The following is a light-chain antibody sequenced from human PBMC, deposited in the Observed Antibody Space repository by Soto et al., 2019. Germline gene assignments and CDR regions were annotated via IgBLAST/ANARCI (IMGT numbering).Light chain of an antibody. J-gene: IGLJ3*02. CDR3: CSYAGSRTVV. CDR2: EVS. V-gene: IGLV2-14*01. CDR1: SSDVGGYNY. Sequence: QSALTQPASVSGSPGQSITISCTGSSSDVGGYNYVSWYQQHPGKAPKLMIYEVSNRPSGISNRFSGSKSDNTASLTISGLRAEDEAHYHCCSYAGSRTVVFGGGTKLTVL.